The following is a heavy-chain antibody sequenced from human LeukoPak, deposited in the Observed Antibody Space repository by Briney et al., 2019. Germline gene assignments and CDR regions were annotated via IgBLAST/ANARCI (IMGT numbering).Heavy chain of an antibody. J-gene: IGHJ4*02. V-gene: IGHV3-7*03. CDR3: ATYSGAHHKTFDD. Sequence: GGSLRLSCAASGFSLSSYWMSWVRQAPGKGLEWVANIKQDESEKDYVDSVKGRFTISRDNAKNSMYLQMSSLGAEDTAVYYCATYSGAHHKTFDDWGQGTLVTVSS. D-gene: IGHD1-26*01. CDR2: IKQDESEK. CDR1: GFSLSSYW.